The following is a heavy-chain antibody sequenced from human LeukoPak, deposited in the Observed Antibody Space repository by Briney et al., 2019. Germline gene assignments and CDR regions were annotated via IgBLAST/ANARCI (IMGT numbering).Heavy chain of an antibody. V-gene: IGHV3-23*01. D-gene: IGHD2-2*01. J-gene: IGHJ4*02. CDR1: GFTFSSYA. Sequence: GGSLRLSCAASGFTFSSYAMSWVRQAPGKGLEWVSAISGSGGSAYYADSVKGRFTISRDNSKNTLYLQMNSLRAEDTAVYYCAKDQDIVVVPAAQDWGQGTLVTVSS. CDR3: AKDQDIVVVPAAQD. CDR2: ISGSGGSA.